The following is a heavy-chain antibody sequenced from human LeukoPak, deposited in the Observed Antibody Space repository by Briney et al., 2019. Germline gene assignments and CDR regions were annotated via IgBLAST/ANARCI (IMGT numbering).Heavy chain of an antibody. CDR2: INPNSGGT. D-gene: IGHD2-2*01. CDR3: ARDHQYQLLSQYYYYYMDV. J-gene: IGHJ6*03. V-gene: IGHV1-2*02. Sequence: ASVKVSCKASGYTLAGYYMHWVRQAPGQGLEWMGWINPNSGGTNYAQKFQGRVTMTRDTSISTAYLELSRLRSDDTAVYYCARDHQYQLLSQYYYYYMDVWGKGTTVTVSS. CDR1: GYTLAGYY.